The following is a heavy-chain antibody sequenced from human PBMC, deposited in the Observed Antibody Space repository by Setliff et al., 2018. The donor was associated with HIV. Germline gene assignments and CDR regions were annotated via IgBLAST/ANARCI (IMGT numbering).Heavy chain of an antibody. Sequence: SETLSLTCNVSGASISGTNWWTWLRQPPGKGLEWLAEIYHSGRSNYNPSLESRATISLDKSKNQFTLHLASVTAADTAMYFCARLNDWRHTFDIWGQGITVTVSS. CDR2: IYHSGRS. CDR3: ARLNDWRHTFDI. D-gene: IGHD3-9*01. J-gene: IGHJ3*02. V-gene: IGHV4-4*02. CDR1: GASISGTNW.